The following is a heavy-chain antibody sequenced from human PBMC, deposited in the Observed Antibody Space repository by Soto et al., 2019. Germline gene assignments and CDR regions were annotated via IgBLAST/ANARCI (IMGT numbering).Heavy chain of an antibody. D-gene: IGHD6-13*01. Sequence: GGSLRLSCAASGFTFSSYGMHWVRQAPGKGLEWVAVIWYDGSNKYYADSVKGRFTISRDNSKNTLYLQMNSLRAEDTAVYYCARVASPGIAAAGTLPYWGQGTLVTVSS. CDR3: ARVASPGIAAAGTLPY. V-gene: IGHV3-33*01. CDR1: GFTFSSYG. CDR2: IWYDGSNK. J-gene: IGHJ4*02.